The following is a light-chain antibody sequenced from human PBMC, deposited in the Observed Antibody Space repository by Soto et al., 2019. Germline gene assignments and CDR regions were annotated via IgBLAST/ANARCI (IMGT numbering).Light chain of an antibody. Sequence: IVLTQSPGTLSLSPWERATLSCRASQSVSSYYLAWYQQKPGQAPRLLIYAASSRATGIPDRFSGSGSGTNFTLTISRLEPEDFAVYYCQQYGSSPKTFGQGTKVDIK. V-gene: IGKV3-20*01. CDR3: QQYGSSPKT. CDR1: QSVSSYY. CDR2: AAS. J-gene: IGKJ1*01.